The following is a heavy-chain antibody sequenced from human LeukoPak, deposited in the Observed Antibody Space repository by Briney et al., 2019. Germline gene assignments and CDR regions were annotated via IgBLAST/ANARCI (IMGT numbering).Heavy chain of an antibody. J-gene: IGHJ4*02. CDR3: ASDRAYSQFDY. V-gene: IGHV3-7*01. CDR2: IKEDGSDT. CDR1: GFTFSTYW. D-gene: IGHD2-15*01. Sequence: AGGSLRLSCAASGFTFSTYWMDWGRQAPGKGLEWVASIKEDGSDTNYVGSVRGRFTVSRDNTKNSLDLQRNSLRADDPAVYYCASDRAYSQFDYWGQGTLVTVSS.